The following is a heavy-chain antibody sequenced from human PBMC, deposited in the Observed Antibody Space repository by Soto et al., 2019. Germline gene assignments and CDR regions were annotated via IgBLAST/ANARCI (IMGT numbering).Heavy chain of an antibody. Sequence: PSRGLEWLGRTYFRSKWYNDYAVSVKSRIIINPDTSNNQFSLQLNSVTPEDTAVYFCAKGDNLGPKTGYAFDPWGQGIMVTV. CDR3: AKGDNLGPKTGYAFDP. V-gene: IGHV6-1*01. CDR2: TYFRSKWYN. J-gene: IGHJ5*02. D-gene: IGHD5-12*01.